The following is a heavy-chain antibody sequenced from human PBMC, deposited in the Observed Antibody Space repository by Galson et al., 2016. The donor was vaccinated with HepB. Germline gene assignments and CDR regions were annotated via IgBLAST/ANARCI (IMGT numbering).Heavy chain of an antibody. CDR2: IYPGDSDT. CDR1: GYRFTSYW. V-gene: IGHV5-51*01. D-gene: IGHD5-12*01. Sequence: QSGAEVKKPGESLKISCKGSGYRFTSYWIGWVRQVPGKGLEWMGIIYPGDSDTRYSPSFQGQVTISADKSISTAYLQWGSLKASDTAMYYCAGPPAYSGYLAAFDIWGQGTMVTVCS. J-gene: IGHJ3*02. CDR3: AGPPAYSGYLAAFDI.